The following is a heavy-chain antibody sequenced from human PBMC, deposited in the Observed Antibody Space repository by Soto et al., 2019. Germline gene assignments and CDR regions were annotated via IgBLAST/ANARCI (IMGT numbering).Heavy chain of an antibody. CDR1: GFTFSSYA. D-gene: IGHD6-13*01. V-gene: IGHV3-23*01. J-gene: IGHJ4*02. CDR2: ISGSGGST. Sequence: GGSLRLSCAASGFTFSSYAMNWVRQAPGKGLEWVSVISGSGGSTYYADSVKGRFTISRDNSKNTLYLQMNSLRAEDTAVYYCARRGTGTYFDYWGQGTLVTVYS. CDR3: ARRGTGTYFDY.